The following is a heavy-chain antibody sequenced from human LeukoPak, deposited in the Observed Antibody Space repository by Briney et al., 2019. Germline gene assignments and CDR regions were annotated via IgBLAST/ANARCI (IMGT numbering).Heavy chain of an antibody. V-gene: IGHV5-51*01. CDR2: IYPGDSDT. D-gene: IGHD2/OR15-2a*01. CDR1: GYSFTTYW. J-gene: IGHJ4*02. CDR3: ARGSKGICDY. Sequence: GESLKISCENSGYSFTTYWIAWVRQMPGKGLEWMGIIYPGDSDTTYSPSFQGQVTISVDRSISTAYLQWSSLKASDTAIYYCARGSKGICDYWGQGTLVTVSS.